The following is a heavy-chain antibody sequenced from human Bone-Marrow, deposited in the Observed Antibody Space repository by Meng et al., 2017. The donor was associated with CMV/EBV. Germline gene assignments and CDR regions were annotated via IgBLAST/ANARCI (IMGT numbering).Heavy chain of an antibody. CDR2: IYYSGST. Sequence: SETLSLTCTVSDGSISSYYWSWIRQPPGKGLEWIGYIYYSGSTNYNPSLKSRVTISVDTSKNQFSLKLSSVTAADTAVYYCARWLIAAAGTGWFDPWGQGTLVTVSS. V-gene: IGHV4-59*01. J-gene: IGHJ5*02. D-gene: IGHD6-13*01. CDR1: DGSISSYY. CDR3: ARWLIAAAGTGWFDP.